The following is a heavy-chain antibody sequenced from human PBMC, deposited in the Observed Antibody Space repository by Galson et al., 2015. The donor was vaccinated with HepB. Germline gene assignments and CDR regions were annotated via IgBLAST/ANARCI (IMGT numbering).Heavy chain of an antibody. CDR1: GFTFSSCA. D-gene: IGHD3-22*01. CDR2: ISGSGGST. V-gene: IGHV3-23*01. Sequence: SLRLSCAASGFTFSSCAMSWVRQAPGKGLEWVSAISGSGGSTYYADSVKGRFTISRDNSKNTLYLQMNSLRAEDTAVYYCAKDDTDYYDSSGYYLWGQGTLVTVSS. J-gene: IGHJ5*02. CDR3: AKDDTDYYDSSGYYL.